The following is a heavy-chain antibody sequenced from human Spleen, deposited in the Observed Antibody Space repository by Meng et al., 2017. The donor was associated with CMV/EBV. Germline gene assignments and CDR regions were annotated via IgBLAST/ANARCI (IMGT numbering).Heavy chain of an antibody. V-gene: IGHV3-21*01. D-gene: IGHD5-24*01. Sequence: GGSLRLSCATSGFTFSSYSMKWVRQAPGKGLEWVSCIGSSNSYIYYADSVKGRFTISRDNAKNSLYLQMNSLRAEDTAVYYCAICRDGYNYHFDYWGQGTLVTVSS. CDR1: GFTFSSYS. J-gene: IGHJ4*02. CDR3: AICRDGYNYHFDY. CDR2: IGSSNSYI.